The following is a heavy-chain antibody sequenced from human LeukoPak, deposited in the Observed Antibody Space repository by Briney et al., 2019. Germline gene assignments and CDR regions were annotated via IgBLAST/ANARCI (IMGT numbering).Heavy chain of an antibody. Sequence: SETLSLTCAVYGGSFSGYYWSWIRQPPGKGLEWIGEINHSGSTNYNPSLKSRVTISVDMSKNQFSLKLSSVTAADTAVYYCARSYHAFDYWGQGTLVTVSS. CDR3: ARSYHAFDY. J-gene: IGHJ4*02. CDR1: GGSFSGYY. V-gene: IGHV4-34*01. D-gene: IGHD1-26*01. CDR2: INHSGST.